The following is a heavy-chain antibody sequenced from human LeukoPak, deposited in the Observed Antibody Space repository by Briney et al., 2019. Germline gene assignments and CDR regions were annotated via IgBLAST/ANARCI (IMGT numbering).Heavy chain of an antibody. J-gene: IGHJ5*02. V-gene: IGHV4-30-2*01. CDR3: ASRSTVGFDP. CDR2: IYHSGST. D-gene: IGHD4-23*01. CDR1: GGSISSGGYY. Sequence: SQTLSLTCTVSGGSISSGGYYWSWIRQPPGKGLEWIGYIYHSGSTYYNPSLKSRVTISVDRSKNQFSLKLSSVTAADTAVYYCASRSTVGFDPWGQGTLVTVSS.